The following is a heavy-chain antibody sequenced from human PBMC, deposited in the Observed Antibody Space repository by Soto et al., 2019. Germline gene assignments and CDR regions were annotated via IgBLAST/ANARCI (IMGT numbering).Heavy chain of an antibody. J-gene: IGHJ4*02. V-gene: IGHV1-24*01. CDR3: ATDLFPDYADAWVTFRPADY. CDR2: FDAEDGAA. D-gene: IGHD3-16*02. Sequence: QVELVQSGAEVKKPGASVKVSCKVSGYTLTELSMHWVRQAPGKGLEWMGVFDAEDGAASYAQNFQGRVTVTVYTSTDPAYLEVTSLRSEDTAVYYCATDLFPDYADAWVTFRPADYWGQGTQVTVSS. CDR1: GYTLTELS.